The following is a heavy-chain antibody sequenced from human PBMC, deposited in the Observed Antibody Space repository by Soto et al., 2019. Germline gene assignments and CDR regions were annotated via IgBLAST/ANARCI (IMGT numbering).Heavy chain of an antibody. Sequence: QITLNESGPTQVKPRQTLTLTCTFSGFSLTTSGVGVGWIRQSPGKAPEWLALIYWDDDKPYSPSLKSRLTITKATSKTQVVLTMADLDPADTATYSCAHRVLRTVFGLVTTTAIYFDFWGQGTPVAVSS. V-gene: IGHV2-5*02. J-gene: IGHJ4*02. CDR1: GFSLTTSGVG. D-gene: IGHD3-3*01. CDR2: IYWDDDK. CDR3: AHRVLRTVFGLVTTTAIYFDF.